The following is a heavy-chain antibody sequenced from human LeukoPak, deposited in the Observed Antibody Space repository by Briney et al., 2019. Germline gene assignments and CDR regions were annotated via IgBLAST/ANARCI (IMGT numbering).Heavy chain of an antibody. CDR2: MNPNSGNT. CDR3: AAGLAYYDFWSGYYKADNWFDP. J-gene: IGHJ5*02. Sequence: ASVKVSCKASGYTFTSYDINWVRQAPGQGLEWMGWMNPNSGNTGYAQKFQGRVTMTRNTSISTAYMGLSSLRSEDTAVYYCAAGLAYYDFWSGYYKADNWFDPWGQGTLVTVSS. D-gene: IGHD3-3*01. CDR1: GYTFTSYD. V-gene: IGHV1-8*01.